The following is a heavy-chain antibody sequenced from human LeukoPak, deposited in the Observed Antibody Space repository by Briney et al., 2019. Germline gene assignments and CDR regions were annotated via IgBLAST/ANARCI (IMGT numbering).Heavy chain of an antibody. CDR2: IYHSGST. Sequence: SGTLSLTCAVSGGSISSSNRWSWVRQPPGKGLEWIGEIYHSGSTNYNPSLKSRVTISVDTSKNQFSLKLSSVTAADTAVYYCATYSGSYFFDPWGQGTLVTVSS. CDR1: GGSISSSNR. J-gene: IGHJ5*02. D-gene: IGHD1-26*01. V-gene: IGHV4-4*02. CDR3: ATYSGSYFFDP.